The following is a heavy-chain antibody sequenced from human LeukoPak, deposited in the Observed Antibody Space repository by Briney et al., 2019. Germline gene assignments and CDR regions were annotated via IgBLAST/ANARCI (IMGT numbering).Heavy chain of an antibody. CDR2: VKSKTDGGTT. V-gene: IGHV3-15*01. J-gene: IGHJ4*02. Sequence: PGGSLRLSCTASGFTFSNAWMSWVRQAPGKGLEWVGRVKSKTDGGTTDYAAPVKGRFTISRDDSKNTLYLRMNSLKTEDTAVYYCTTAGPHESFDCWGQGTLVTVSS. CDR1: GFTFSNAW. CDR3: TTAGPHESFDC.